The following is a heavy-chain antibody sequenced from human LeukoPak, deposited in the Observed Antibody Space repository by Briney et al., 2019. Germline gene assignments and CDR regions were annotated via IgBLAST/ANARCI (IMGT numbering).Heavy chain of an antibody. CDR2: ISSSSSYI. CDR1: GFTFSNYA. Sequence: GGSLRLSCAASGFTFSNYAMNWVRQAPGKGLEWVSSISSSSSYIYYADSVKGRFTISRDNAKNSLYLQMNSLRAEDTAVYYCARDHLNPYCSSTSCYETRIYYYYGMDVWGQGTTVTVSS. V-gene: IGHV3-21*01. J-gene: IGHJ6*02. D-gene: IGHD2-2*01. CDR3: ARDHLNPYCSSTSCYETRIYYYYGMDV.